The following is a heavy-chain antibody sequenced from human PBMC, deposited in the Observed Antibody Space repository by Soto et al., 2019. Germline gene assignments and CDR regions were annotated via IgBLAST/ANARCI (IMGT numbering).Heavy chain of an antibody. D-gene: IGHD3-10*01. CDR2: MNPNSGNT. V-gene: IGHV1-8*01. CDR3: ARRGYGSGYSNNWFDP. CDR1: GYTFTSYD. J-gene: IGHJ5*02. Sequence: QVQLVQSGAEVKKPGASVKVSCKASGYTFTSYDINWVRQATGQGLEWMGWMNPNSGNTGYAQKFQGRVTMTRNTSISIAYMEVSSLRSEDTAVYYCARRGYGSGYSNNWFDPWGQGTLVTVSS.